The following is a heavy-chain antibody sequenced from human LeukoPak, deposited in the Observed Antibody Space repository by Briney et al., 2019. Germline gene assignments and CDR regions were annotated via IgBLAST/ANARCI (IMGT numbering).Heavy chain of an antibody. J-gene: IGHJ4*02. V-gene: IGHV1-18*01. CDR3: VRQDPPTATLDY. D-gene: IGHD2-15*01. CDR1: GYSFTNYG. CDR2: ISAYNGNT. Sequence: ASVKVFCKASGYSFTNYGFNWVRQAPGQGLEWMGWISAYNGNTNYAQKLQGRVTMTADTSTSTAYMELRSLRSDDTALYYCVRQDPPTATLDYWGQGTLVTVSS.